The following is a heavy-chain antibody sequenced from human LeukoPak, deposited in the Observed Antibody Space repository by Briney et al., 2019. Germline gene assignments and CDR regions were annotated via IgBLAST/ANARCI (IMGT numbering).Heavy chain of an antibody. Sequence: GGSLRLSCAASGFTFSSYSMNWVRQAPGKGLEWVAVIWYDGSNKYYVDSVKGRFTISRDNAKDSLFLQMNSLRAEDTAVYYCARDSTIVAAGSDYWGQGTLVTVSS. CDR1: GFTFSSYS. J-gene: IGHJ4*02. D-gene: IGHD6-13*01. CDR3: ARDSTIVAAGSDY. CDR2: IWYDGSNK. V-gene: IGHV3-33*08.